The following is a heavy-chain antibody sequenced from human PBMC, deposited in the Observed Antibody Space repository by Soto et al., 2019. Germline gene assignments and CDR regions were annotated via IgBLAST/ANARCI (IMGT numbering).Heavy chain of an antibody. CDR3: TRGRSMIANDDFEY. V-gene: IGHV3-30-3*01. J-gene: IGHJ4*02. D-gene: IGHD2-21*01. CDR2: MSFDGNSK. Sequence: GGSLRLSCAASGFAVSSYSMHWVRQAPGKGLEWVAAMSFDGNSKYFADSVKGRFKISRDTSKNTWSLEMESLGVEDSAPYHCTRGRSMIANDDFEYWGQGTQVTVSS. CDR1: GFAVSSYS.